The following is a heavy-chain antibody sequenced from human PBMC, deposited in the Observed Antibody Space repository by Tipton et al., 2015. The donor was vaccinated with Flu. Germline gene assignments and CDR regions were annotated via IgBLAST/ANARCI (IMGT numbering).Heavy chain of an antibody. Sequence: SLRLSCAASGFTFSRYWMSWVRQAPGKGLEWVANIKQDGSEKNYVDSVKGRFTISRDNDKRSLYLQMNTLRAEDTAVYYCAREIPGGATNLDYWGQGTLVTVSS. CDR2: IKQDGSEK. D-gene: IGHD2-21*01. J-gene: IGHJ4*02. V-gene: IGHV3-7*03. CDR3: AREIPGGATNLDY. CDR1: GFTFSRYW.